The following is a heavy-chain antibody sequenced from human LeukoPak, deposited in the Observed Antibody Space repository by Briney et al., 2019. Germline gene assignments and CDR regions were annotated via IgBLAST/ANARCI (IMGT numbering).Heavy chain of an antibody. J-gene: IGHJ4*02. D-gene: IGHD3-22*01. V-gene: IGHV4-4*09. CDR3: ARGYYDTSAYSNPFDF. CDR2: IHTSGST. Sequence: SETLSLTCTVSGDSISNYYWSWIRQTPGKGLEWIGYIHTSGSTSYTPSLKSRVTISVDTSKHQFSLKLSPVTAADTAVYYCARGYYDTSAYSNPFDFWGQGTLVTVSS. CDR1: GDSISNYY.